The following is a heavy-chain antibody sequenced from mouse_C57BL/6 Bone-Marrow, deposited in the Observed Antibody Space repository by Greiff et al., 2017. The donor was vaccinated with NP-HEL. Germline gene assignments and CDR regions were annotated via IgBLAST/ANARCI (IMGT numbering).Heavy chain of an antibody. J-gene: IGHJ3*01. D-gene: IGHD2-4*01. V-gene: IGHV1-55*01. CDR1: GYTFTSYW. CDR3: ARLDGIYYDYGAWFAY. CDR2: IYPGSGST. Sequence: QVQLKQSGAELVKPGASVKMSCKASGYTFTSYWITWVKQRPGQGLEWIGDIYPGSGSTNYNEKFKSKATLTVDTSSSTAYMQLSSLTSEDSAVYYCARLDGIYYDYGAWFAYWGQGTLVTVSA.